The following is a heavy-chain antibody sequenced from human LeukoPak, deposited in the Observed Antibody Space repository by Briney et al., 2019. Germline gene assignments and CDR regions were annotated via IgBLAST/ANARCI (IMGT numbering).Heavy chain of an antibody. V-gene: IGHV3-48*03. CDR2: ISSSGSTI. CDR1: GFTFSRYE. J-gene: IGHJ4*02. D-gene: IGHD2-21*02. Sequence: PGGSLRLSCAASGFTFSRYEMNWVRQAPGKGLEWVSYISSSGSTIYYADSVKGRFTISRDNAKNSLYLLMNSLRAEDTSVYYCARGLLGGDYYFDYWGQGTLVTVSS. CDR3: ARGLLGGDYYFDY.